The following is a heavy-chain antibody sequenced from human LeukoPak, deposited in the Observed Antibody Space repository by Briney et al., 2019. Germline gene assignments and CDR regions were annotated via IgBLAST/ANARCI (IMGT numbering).Heavy chain of an antibody. CDR2: INPSADST. J-gene: IGHJ4*02. CDR1: GYTFTSYY. V-gene: IGHV1-46*01. Sequence: ASVKVSCKASGYTFTSYYMHWVRQAPGQGLEWMGIINPSADSTTYAQKFQARVTFTRDTSTSTVYMELSSLRSEGTAVYYCAREWVGAVRYWDYWGQGTLVTVSS. D-gene: IGHD1-26*01. CDR3: AREWVGAVRYWDY.